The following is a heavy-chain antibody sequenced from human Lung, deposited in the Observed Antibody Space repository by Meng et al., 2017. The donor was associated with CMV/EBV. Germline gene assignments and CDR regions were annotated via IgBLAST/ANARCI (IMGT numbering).Heavy chain of an antibody. J-gene: IGHJ4*02. V-gene: IGHV3-11*01. Sequence: SCAASGFTFSDFYMTWIRQAPGKGLEWVSYISKRGDTIYYADSLKGRFTISRDNAENSLYLHMNSLRAEDTAVYYCARDWSSLSCRGNCCDYGDKGTXVTVSS. CDR1: GFTFSDFY. CDR3: ARDWSSLSCRGNCCDY. CDR2: ISKRGDTI. D-gene: IGHD2-2*01.